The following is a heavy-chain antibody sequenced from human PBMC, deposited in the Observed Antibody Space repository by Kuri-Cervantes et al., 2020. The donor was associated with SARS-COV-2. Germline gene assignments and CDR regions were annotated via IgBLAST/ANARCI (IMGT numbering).Heavy chain of an antibody. CDR3: ARAAHDCSSTSCELDY. V-gene: IGHV3-20*04. Sequence: GESLKISCAASGLTFDDYGMSWVRQAPGKGLEWASGINWNGGSTGYADSVKGRFTISRDNAKNSLYLQMNSLRAEDTALYYCARAAHDCSSTSCELDYWGQGTLVTVSS. CDR2: INWNGGST. D-gene: IGHD2-2*01. J-gene: IGHJ4*02. CDR1: GLTFDDYG.